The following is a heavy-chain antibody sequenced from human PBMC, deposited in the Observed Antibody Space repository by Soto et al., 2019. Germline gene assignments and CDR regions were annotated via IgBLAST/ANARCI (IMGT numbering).Heavy chain of an antibody. D-gene: IGHD2-15*01. CDR1: GFTFSSYW. CDR2: ISSDGSST. V-gene: IGHV3-74*01. Sequence: EVQLVESGGGLVQPGGSLRLSCAASGFTFSSYWMHWVRHAPGKGLVWVSRISSDGSSTNYADSVKGRFTISRDNAKNTLYLQMNSLSAEDTAVYYCGRSGCSGGSGSLAWFYYGLDVWCQGTTVAVSS. J-gene: IGHJ6*02. CDR3: GRSGCSGGSGSLAWFYYGLDV.